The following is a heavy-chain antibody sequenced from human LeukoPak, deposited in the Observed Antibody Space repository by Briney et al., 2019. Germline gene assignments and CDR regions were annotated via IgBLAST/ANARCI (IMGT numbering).Heavy chain of an antibody. CDR2: IRSKANSYAT. CDR3: TRSHDYGGNPPPYYYGMDV. J-gene: IGHJ6*02. D-gene: IGHD4-23*01. Sequence: GGSLSLSCAASGFTFSGSAMHWVRQASGKGLEGVGRIRSKANSYATAYAASVKGRFTISRDDSKNTAYLQMNSLKTEDTAVYYCTRSHDYGGNPPPYYYGMDVWGQGTTVTVSS. V-gene: IGHV3-73*01. CDR1: GFTFSGSA.